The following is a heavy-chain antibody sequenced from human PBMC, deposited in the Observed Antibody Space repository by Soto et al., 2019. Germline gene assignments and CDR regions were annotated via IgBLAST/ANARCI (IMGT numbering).Heavy chain of an antibody. V-gene: IGHV4-34*01. D-gene: IGHD4-17*01. CDR2: INHSGST. CDR3: ARGMTTVTTGGLDY. CDR1: GGSFSGYY. Sequence: SETLSLTCAVYGGSFSGYYWSWIRQPPGKGLEWIGEINHSGSTNYNPSLKSRVTISVDTSKNQFSLKLSSVTAADTAVYYCARGMTTVTTGGLDYWGQGTLVTVSS. J-gene: IGHJ4*02.